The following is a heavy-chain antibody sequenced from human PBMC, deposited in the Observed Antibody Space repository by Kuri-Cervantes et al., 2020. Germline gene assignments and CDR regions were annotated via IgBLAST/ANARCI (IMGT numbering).Heavy chain of an antibody. Sequence: GGSLRLSCAASGFTFSSYWMHWVRQAPGKGLVWVSRINSDGSSTSYADSVKGRFTISRDNAKNTLYLQMNSLRAEDTAVYYCARTLGGYCSSTSCYLNDAFDIWGQGTMVTVSS. J-gene: IGHJ3*02. CDR2: INSDGSST. CDR1: GFTFSSYW. V-gene: IGHV3-74*01. CDR3: ARTLGGYCSSTSCYLNDAFDI. D-gene: IGHD2-2*03.